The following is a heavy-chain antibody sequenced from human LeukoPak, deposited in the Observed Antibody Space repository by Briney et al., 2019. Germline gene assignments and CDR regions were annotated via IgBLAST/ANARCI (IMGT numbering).Heavy chain of an antibody. CDR2: IYHSGST. V-gene: IGHV4-4*02. Sequence: SETLSLTCAVSGGSISSSNWWSWVRQPPGKGLEWIGEIYHSGSTNYNPSLKSRVTISVDKSKNQFSLKLSSVTAADAAVYYCARLDLDIVVVPAAVDYWGQGTLVTVSS. D-gene: IGHD2-2*01. J-gene: IGHJ4*02. CDR3: ARLDLDIVVVPAAVDY. CDR1: GGSISSSNW.